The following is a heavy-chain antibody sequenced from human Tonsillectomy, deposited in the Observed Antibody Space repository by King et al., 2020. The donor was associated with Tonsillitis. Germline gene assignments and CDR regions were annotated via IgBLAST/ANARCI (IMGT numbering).Heavy chain of an antibody. J-gene: IGHJ3*02. CDR1: GDRFSSYA. V-gene: IGHV1-69*01. D-gene: IGHD3-22*01. Sequence: QLVQSGAEVKEPGSSVKVSCKASGDRFSSYAISWVRQAPGRGLEWMGGIIPVFDSATYAQKFQGRVTITADESTSTSYMKLSGLSSEDTALYYCAGDKEAHDTSGYRGAFNIWGQGTMVTVSS. CDR3: AGDKEAHDTSGYRGAFNI. CDR2: IIPVFDSA.